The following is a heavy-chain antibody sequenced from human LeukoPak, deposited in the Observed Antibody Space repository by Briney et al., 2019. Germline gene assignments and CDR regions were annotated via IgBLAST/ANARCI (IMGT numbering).Heavy chain of an antibody. CDR2: ISYDGSNK. D-gene: IGHD6-13*01. Sequence: PGGFLRLSCAASGFTFSSYGMHWVRQAPGKGLEWVAVISYDGSNKYYADSVKGRFTISRDNSKNTLYLQMNSLRAEDTAVYYCARDLYGSSWFSPFDYWGQGTLVTVSS. V-gene: IGHV3-30-3*01. J-gene: IGHJ4*02. CDR1: GFTFSSYG. CDR3: ARDLYGSSWFSPFDY.